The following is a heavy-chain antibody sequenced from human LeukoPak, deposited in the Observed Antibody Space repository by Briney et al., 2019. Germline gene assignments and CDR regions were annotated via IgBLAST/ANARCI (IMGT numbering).Heavy chain of an antibody. D-gene: IGHD2-2*02. CDR1: GFSLRDYS. V-gene: IGHV3-23*01. J-gene: IGHJ4*02. CDR2: ISGSGGST. CDR3: AKVGCSSTSCYSSVYYFDY. Sequence: GGSLRLSCAASGFSLRDYSMDWVRQAPGKGLEWVSAISGSGGSTYYADSVKGRFTISRDNSKNTLYLQMNSLRAEDTAVYYCAKVGCSSTSCYSSVYYFDYWGQGTLVTVS.